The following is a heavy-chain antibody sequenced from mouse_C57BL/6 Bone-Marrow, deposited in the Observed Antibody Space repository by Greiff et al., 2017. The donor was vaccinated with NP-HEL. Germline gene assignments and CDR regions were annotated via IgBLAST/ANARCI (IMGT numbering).Heavy chain of an antibody. CDR3: ARSTMVRRDAMDY. CDR1: GYAFTNYL. D-gene: IGHD2-2*01. Sequence: QVQLKESGAELVRPGTSVKVSCKASGYAFTNYLIEWVKQRPGQGLEWIGVINPGSGGTNYNEKFKGKATLTADKSSSTAYMQLSSLTSEDSAVYFCARSTMVRRDAMDYWGQGTSVTVSS. J-gene: IGHJ4*01. CDR2: INPGSGGT. V-gene: IGHV1-54*01.